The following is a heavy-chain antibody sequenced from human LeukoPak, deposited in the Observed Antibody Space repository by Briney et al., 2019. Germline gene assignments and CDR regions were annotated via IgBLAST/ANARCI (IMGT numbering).Heavy chain of an antibody. CDR1: GFSFSTYS. D-gene: IGHD3-22*01. Sequence: PGGSLRLSCTASGFSFSTYSMTWVRQAPGKGLEWVANIKQDGSEKYYVDSVKGRFTISRDNAKNSLYLQMNSLRVEDTAVYYCASDDSSGYYYGTSDYWGQGTLVTVSS. V-gene: IGHV3-7*01. CDR3: ASDDSSGYYYGTSDY. J-gene: IGHJ4*02. CDR2: IKQDGSEK.